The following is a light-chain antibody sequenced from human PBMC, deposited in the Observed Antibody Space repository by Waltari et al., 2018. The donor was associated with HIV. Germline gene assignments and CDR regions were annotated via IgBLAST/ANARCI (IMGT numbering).Light chain of an antibody. CDR2: RNN. CDR3: AAWDDSLSGYV. Sequence: QSVLTQPPSASGTPGQRVTISCSGRSSNIGSQNVYWYQQLPGTAPKLLIYRNNHRPAGCPDRFSGSKSGDSASLSISGLRSEDEADYYCAAWDDSLSGYVFGTGTKVTVL. CDR1: SSNIGSQN. J-gene: IGLJ1*01. V-gene: IGLV1-47*01.